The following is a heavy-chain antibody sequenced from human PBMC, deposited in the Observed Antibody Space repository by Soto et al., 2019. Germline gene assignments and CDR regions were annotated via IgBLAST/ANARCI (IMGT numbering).Heavy chain of an antibody. D-gene: IGHD2-2*02. Sequence: EVQLLESGGGLVQFGGSLRLSCAASGFTFNNYGVGWVRQAPGKGLEWVSTISASGGNIYYADSVKGRFTISRDTSKNTLYLKLDTLSAEDTAVYYCTTANCGGITSCYNAPNYIAYSGQGTLVTVSS. CDR1: GFTFNNYG. CDR2: ISASGGNI. J-gene: IGHJ4*02. CDR3: TTANCGGITSCYNAPNYIAY. V-gene: IGHV3-23*01.